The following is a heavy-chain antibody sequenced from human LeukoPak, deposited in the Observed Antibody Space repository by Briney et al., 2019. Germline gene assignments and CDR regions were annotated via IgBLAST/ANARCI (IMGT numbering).Heavy chain of an antibody. CDR2: INHSGST. V-gene: IGHV4-34*01. CDR1: GGSFSGYY. CDR3: ARTTEDCSSTSCYQYWFDP. D-gene: IGHD2-2*01. J-gene: IGHJ5*02. Sequence: PSETLSLTCAVYGGSFSGYYWSWIRQPPVKGLEWIGEINHSGSTNYNPSLKSRVTISVDTSKNQFSLKLNSVTAADTAVYYCARTTEDCSSTSCYQYWFDPWGQGTLVTVSS.